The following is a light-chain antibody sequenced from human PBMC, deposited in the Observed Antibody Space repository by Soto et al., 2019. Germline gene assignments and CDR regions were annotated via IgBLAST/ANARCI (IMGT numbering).Light chain of an antibody. CDR3: QQYGSSPWT. Sequence: EIVLTQSPGTLSLSPGERATLSCRASQSVSNNYLAWYQQKPGQAPRLLIYGASSRATGIPDRFSGSGSGTDFTLTISRLEPEDIAVFYCQQYGSSPWTFGQGTKVDI. CDR2: GAS. V-gene: IGKV3-20*01. CDR1: QSVSNNY. J-gene: IGKJ1*01.